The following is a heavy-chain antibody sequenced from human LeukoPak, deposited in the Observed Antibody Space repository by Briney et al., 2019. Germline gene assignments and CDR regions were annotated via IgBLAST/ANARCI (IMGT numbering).Heavy chain of an antibody. CDR3: AREGRYYDSSGYYNPPFDY. CDR1: GDSVSSNSAA. D-gene: IGHD3-22*01. V-gene: IGHV6-1*01. J-gene: IGHJ4*02. Sequence: SQTLSPTCAISGDSVSSNSAAWNWIRQSPSRGLEWLGRTYYRSKWYNDYAVSVKSRITINPDTSKNQFSLQLNSVTPEDTAVYYCAREGRYYDSSGYYNPPFDYWGQGTLVTVSS. CDR2: TYYRSKWYN.